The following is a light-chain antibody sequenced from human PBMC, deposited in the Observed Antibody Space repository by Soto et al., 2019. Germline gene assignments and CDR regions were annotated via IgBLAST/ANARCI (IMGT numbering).Light chain of an antibody. CDR3: QQYYSYPPT. V-gene: IGKV1-8*01. CDR1: QGISSY. CDR2: AAS. J-gene: IGKJ4*01. Sequence: IQMTQSPSSLSASVGDRVTITCRASQGISSYLAWYQQKPGKAPKLLIYAASTLQSGVPSRFSGSGSGTDFTLTISCLQSEDFATYYCQQYYSYPPTFGGGTKVEIK.